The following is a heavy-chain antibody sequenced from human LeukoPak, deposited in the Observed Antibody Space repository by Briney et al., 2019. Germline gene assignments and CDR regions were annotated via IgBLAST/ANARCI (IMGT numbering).Heavy chain of an antibody. J-gene: IGHJ4*01. Sequence: GGSLRLSCAASGFTFSNSAMSWVRQAPGERLEWVSTLSGSGISTYYADSVKGRFTISRDNSKNTLYLQMNTLRAEDSALYYCAKGIYSSGWSYFDCWGHGTLVTV. D-gene: IGHD6-19*01. CDR1: GFTFSNSA. CDR2: LSGSGIST. CDR3: AKGIYSSGWSYFDC. V-gene: IGHV3-23*01.